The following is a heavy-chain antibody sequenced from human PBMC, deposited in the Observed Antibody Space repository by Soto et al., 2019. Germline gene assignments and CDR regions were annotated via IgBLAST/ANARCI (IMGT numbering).Heavy chain of an antibody. J-gene: IGHJ6*02. Sequence: GGSLRLSCAASGFTFSSYGMHWVRQAPGKGLEWVAVISYDGSNKYYADSVKGRFTISRDNSKNTLYLQMNSLRAEDTAVYYCAKDDDYSYESPGYYYGMDVWGQGTTVTVSS. CDR3: AKDDDYSYESPGYYYGMDV. CDR2: ISYDGSNK. V-gene: IGHV3-30*18. D-gene: IGHD5-18*01. CDR1: GFTFSSYG.